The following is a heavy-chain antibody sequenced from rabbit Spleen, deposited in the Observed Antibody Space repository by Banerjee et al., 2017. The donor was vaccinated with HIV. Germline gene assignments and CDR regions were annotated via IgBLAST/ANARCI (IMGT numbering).Heavy chain of an antibody. CDR1: GFTLSSYY. CDR3: ARDGAGGSYFNL. Sequence: QLKESGGGLVQPGGSLKLSCKASGFTLSSYYMNWVRQAPGKGLEWIGYIDPFFGSTYYANWVNGRFTISSHNAQNTLYLQLNSLTAADTATYFCARDGAGGSYFNLWGPGTLVTVS. CDR2: IDPFFGST. V-gene: IGHV1S7*01. J-gene: IGHJ4*01. D-gene: IGHD8-1*01.